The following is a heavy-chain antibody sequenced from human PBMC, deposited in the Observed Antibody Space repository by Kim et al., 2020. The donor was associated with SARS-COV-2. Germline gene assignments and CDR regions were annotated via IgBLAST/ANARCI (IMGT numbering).Heavy chain of an antibody. D-gene: IGHD3-10*01. CDR3: TSGADYDN. V-gene: IGHV5-10-1*01. CDR1: AYNFANYW. Sequence: GESLKISCKSSAYNFANYWITLVRQMPGKGLEWMGRIDPRDSYTTYSPDFQGHVSISADKSISTAYLQWSSLRTSDTAMYFCTSGADYDNWGQGTLVTVSS. J-gene: IGHJ4*02. CDR2: IDPRDSYT.